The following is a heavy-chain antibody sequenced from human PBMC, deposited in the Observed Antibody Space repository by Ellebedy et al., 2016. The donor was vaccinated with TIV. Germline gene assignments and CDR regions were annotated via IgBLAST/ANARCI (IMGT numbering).Heavy chain of an antibody. Sequence: SETLSLTXTVSGGSISSGDYYWSWIRQPPGKGLEWIGYIYYSGSTYYNPSLKSRVTISVDMSKNQFSLKLSSVTAADTAVYYCARGATTVEGYYYYGMDVWGQGTTVTVSS. CDR1: GGSISSGDYY. CDR3: ARGATTVEGYYYYGMDV. V-gene: IGHV4-30-4*01. CDR2: IYYSGST. D-gene: IGHD4-23*01. J-gene: IGHJ6*02.